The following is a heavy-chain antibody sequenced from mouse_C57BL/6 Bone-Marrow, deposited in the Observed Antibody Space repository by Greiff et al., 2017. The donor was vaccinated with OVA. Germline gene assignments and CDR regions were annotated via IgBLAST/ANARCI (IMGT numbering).Heavy chain of an antibody. D-gene: IGHD1-1*01. J-gene: IGHJ4*01. Sequence: QVQLQQPGAELVKPGASVKLSCKASGYTFTSYWMQWVKQRPGQGLEWIGEIDPSDSYTNYNQKFKGKATLTVDPSSSTAYMQLSSLTSEDSSVYFCAIYPYYYVSSSAMDYWCQGTSVTVSS. CDR1: GYTFTSYW. V-gene: IGHV1-50*01. CDR2: IDPSDSYT. CDR3: AIYPYYYVSSSAMDY.